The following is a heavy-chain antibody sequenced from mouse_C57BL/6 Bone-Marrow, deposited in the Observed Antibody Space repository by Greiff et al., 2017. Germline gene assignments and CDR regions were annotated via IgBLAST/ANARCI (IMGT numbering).Heavy chain of an antibody. CDR3: ARTDVFYYDYDY. CDR1: GFTFSSYA. CDR2: ISDGGSYT. J-gene: IGHJ2*01. V-gene: IGHV5-4*01. Sequence: EVQLVESGGGLVKPGGSLKLSCAASGFTFSSYAMSWVRQTPEKRLEWVATISDGGSYTYYPDNVKGRFTISRDNAKNNLYLQMSHLKSEDTAMYYCARTDVFYYDYDYWGQGTTLTVSS. D-gene: IGHD2-4*01.